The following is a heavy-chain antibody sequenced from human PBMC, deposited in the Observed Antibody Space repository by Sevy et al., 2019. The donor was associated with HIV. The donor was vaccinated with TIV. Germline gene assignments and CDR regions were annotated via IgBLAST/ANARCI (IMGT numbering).Heavy chain of an antibody. D-gene: IGHD6-19*01. CDR3: ARGGIAVAGLYYFDY. CDR2: ISSNGGST. Sequence: GGSLRLSCAASGFTFSSYAMHWVRQAPGKGLEYVSAISSNGGSTYYANSVKGRFTISRDNSKNTLYLQMGSLRAEDMAVYYCARGGIAVAGLYYFDYWDQGTLVTVSS. J-gene: IGHJ4*02. CDR1: GFTFSSYA. V-gene: IGHV3-64*01.